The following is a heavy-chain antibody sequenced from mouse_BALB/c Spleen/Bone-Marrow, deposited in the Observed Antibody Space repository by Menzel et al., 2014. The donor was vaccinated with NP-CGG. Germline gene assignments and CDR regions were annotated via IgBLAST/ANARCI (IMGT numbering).Heavy chain of an antibody. V-gene: IGHV1-80*01. CDR2: IYPGDGDT. CDR1: GYAFSNYG. J-gene: IGHJ4*01. Sequence: QVQLQQSGAEVMRPGSSVNISCKASGYAFSNYGMNWVKQRPGQGLEWIGRIYPGDGDTNYNGKFKGRVTLTADKSSSTAYMQLSSLTSEDSAVYFCASVYDYGRGYAMDYWGQGTSVTVSS. CDR3: ASVYDYGRGYAMDY. D-gene: IGHD2-4*01.